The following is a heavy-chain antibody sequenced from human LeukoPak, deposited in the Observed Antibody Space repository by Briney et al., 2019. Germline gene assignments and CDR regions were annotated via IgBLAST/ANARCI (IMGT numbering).Heavy chain of an antibody. CDR2: IYYSGST. D-gene: IGHD2-2*01. V-gene: IGHV4-39*07. Sequence: SETLSLTCTVSGGSISSYYWGWIRQPPGKGLEWIGSIYYSGSTYYNPSLKSRVTISVDTSKNQFSLKLSSVTAADTAVYYCAREPTQYCSSTSCYNWFDPWGQGTLVTVSS. J-gene: IGHJ5*02. CDR1: GGSISSYY. CDR3: AREPTQYCSSTSCYNWFDP.